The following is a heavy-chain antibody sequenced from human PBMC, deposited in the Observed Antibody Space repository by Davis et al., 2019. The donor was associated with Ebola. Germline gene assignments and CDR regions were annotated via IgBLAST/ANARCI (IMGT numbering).Heavy chain of an antibody. J-gene: IGHJ4*02. CDR1: GGSISSYY. CDR3: ARVPLLGYCSSTSCSTFDY. Sequence: PSETLSLTCTVSGGSISSYYWSWIRQPPGKGLEWIGYIYYSGSTNYNPSLKSRVTISVDTSKNQFSLKLSSVTAADTAVYYCARVPLLGYCSSTSCSTFDYWGQGTLVTVSS. CDR2: IYYSGST. D-gene: IGHD2-2*01. V-gene: IGHV4-59*08.